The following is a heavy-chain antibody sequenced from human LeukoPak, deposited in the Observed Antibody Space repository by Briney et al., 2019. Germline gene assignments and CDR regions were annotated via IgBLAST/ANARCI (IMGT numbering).Heavy chain of an antibody. CDR2: IYYSGST. D-gene: IGHD5-24*01. CDR1: GGSISSTGYY. Sequence: PSETLSLTCTVSGGSISSTGYYWNWIRQPPGKGLEWIGYIYYSGSTNYNPSLKSRVTISVDTSKNEFSLKLNSVTAADTAVYYCARRREGYNYFFDYWGQGALVTVSS. J-gene: IGHJ4*02. CDR3: ARRREGYNYFFDY. V-gene: IGHV4-61*05.